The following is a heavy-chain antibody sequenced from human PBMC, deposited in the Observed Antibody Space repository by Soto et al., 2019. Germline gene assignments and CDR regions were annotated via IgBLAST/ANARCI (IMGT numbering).Heavy chain of an antibody. V-gene: IGHV1-46*01. CDR1: GYTFTSYY. CDR2: INPSGGST. Sequence: ASVRSCKASGYTFTSYYMHWVRQAPGQGLEWMGIINPSGGSTSYAQKFQGRVTMTRDTSTSTVYMELSSLRSEDTAVYYCARTRDYYYYGMDVWGQGTTVTVSS. CDR3: ARTRDYYYYGMDV. J-gene: IGHJ6*02.